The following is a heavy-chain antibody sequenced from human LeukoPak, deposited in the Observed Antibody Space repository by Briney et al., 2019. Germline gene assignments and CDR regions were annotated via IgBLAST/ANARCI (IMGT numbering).Heavy chain of an antibody. CDR2: ISGSGGST. D-gene: IGHD6-13*01. CDR1: GFTFSSYA. J-gene: IGHJ4*02. CDR3: AKDLDSSSWYTNFDY. V-gene: IGHV3-23*01. Sequence: PGGSLRLSCAASGFTFSSYAMSWVRQAPGKGLEWVSAISGSGGSTYYADSVKGRFTISRGNSKNTLYLQMNSLRAEDTAVYYCAKDLDSSSWYTNFDYWGQGTLVTVSS.